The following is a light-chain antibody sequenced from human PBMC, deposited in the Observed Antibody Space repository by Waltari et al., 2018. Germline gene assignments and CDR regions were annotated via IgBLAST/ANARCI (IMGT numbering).Light chain of an antibody. J-gene: IGKJ5*01. CDR2: SAS. V-gene: IGKV1-9*01. CDR3: QKLNSYPPTT. CDR1: QGISSY. Sequence: DIQLTQSPSFLSASVGDRVTITCRASQGISSYLAWYQQKPGRAPKLLIYSASTLQSGVPSRVSGSGSGTEFTLTISSLQPEDFATYYCQKLNSYPPTTFGQGTRLEIK.